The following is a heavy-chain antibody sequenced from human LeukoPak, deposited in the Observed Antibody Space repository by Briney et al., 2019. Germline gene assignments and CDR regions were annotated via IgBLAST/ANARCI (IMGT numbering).Heavy chain of an antibody. D-gene: IGHD3-10*01. CDR3: ARVSGGYCDYGIVV. Sequence: PGGSLRLSCAASGFTFSSYAMSWVRQAPGKGLEWVSTISSSAYSTYYADSVKGRFTTSRDNSKKILYLQMNSLRAEDTAVYYCARVSGGYCDYGIVVWGNGQRSPTAQ. J-gene: IGHJ6*01. CDR1: GFTFSSYA. CDR2: ISSSAYST. V-gene: IGHV3-23*01.